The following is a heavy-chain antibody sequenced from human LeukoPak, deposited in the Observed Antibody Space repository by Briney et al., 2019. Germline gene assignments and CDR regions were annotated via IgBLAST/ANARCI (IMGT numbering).Heavy chain of an antibody. V-gene: IGHV3-33*06. CDR2: IWHDGSVE. D-gene: IGHD3-16*01. CDR1: GFMFSRLG. Sequence: GRSLRLSCTASGFMFSRLGMQWVRQARGEGLEWAAMIWHDGSVEEYADSVKGRFTISRDNSQNTLYLQMNSLRDDDTAVYYCAKEGDQFRGYLDAWGKGTTVTVSS. J-gene: IGHJ6*03. CDR3: AKEGDQFRGYLDA.